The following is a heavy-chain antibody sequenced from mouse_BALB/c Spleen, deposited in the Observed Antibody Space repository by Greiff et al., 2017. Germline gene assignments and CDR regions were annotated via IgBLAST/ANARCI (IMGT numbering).Heavy chain of an antibody. J-gene: IGHJ1*01. CDR3: ANYYGSSHYWYFDV. D-gene: IGHD1-1*01. CDR1: GYSITSGYY. CDR2: ISYDGSN. Sequence: EVKLMESGPGLVKPSQSLSLTCSVTGYSITSGYYWNWIRQFPGNKLEWMGYISYDGSNNYNPSLKNRISITRDTSKNQFFLKLNSVTTEDTATYYCANYYGSSHYWYFDVWGAGTTVTVSS. V-gene: IGHV3-6*02.